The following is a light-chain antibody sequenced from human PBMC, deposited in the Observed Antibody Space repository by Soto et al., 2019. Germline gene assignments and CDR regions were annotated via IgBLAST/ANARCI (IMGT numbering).Light chain of an antibody. CDR3: QKYDRAPAA. CDR2: AAS. Sequence: DIQVTQSPYSLSASPGDRITITCRASQDIKKFLAWYQQNPGEVPHLLIYAASTLRPGVPSRFSGNASGTDFTLTIASLQPEDGATYFCQKYDRAPAAFGQGTKVDVK. J-gene: IGKJ1*01. V-gene: IGKV1-27*01. CDR1: QDIKKF.